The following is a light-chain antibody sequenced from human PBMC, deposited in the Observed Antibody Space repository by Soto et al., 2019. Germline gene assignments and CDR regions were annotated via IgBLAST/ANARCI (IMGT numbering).Light chain of an antibody. V-gene: IGKV3-15*01. Sequence: EIVMTQSPVILSVSPGERVTLSCRASQSVSTNLDWYQQKVGQAPRLLIYGASTSATGIPARFSGSGSGSEFTLTTSSLQSEEFAGYYCQQYNNWPPWTFGQGTKVDIK. CDR3: QQYNNWPPWT. J-gene: IGKJ1*01. CDR2: GAS. CDR1: QSVSTN.